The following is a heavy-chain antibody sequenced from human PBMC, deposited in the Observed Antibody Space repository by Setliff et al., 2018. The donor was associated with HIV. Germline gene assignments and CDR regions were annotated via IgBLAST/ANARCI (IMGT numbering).Heavy chain of an antibody. V-gene: IGHV3-33*01. CDR1: GFAFSTFV. J-gene: IGHJ4*02. Sequence: LRLSCTASGFAFSTFVMHWVRQAPGKGLEWVAVIWYDGNKKDYGDSVKGRFTISRDNSKDTLYLQMSSLRADDTAIYYCARAPGDILTAYFGGLDYWGQGALVTVSS. D-gene: IGHD3-9*01. CDR2: IWYDGNKK. CDR3: ARAPGDILTAYFGGLDY.